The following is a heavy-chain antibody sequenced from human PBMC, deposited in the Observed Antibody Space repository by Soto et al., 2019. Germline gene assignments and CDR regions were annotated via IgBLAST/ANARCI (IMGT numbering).Heavy chain of an antibody. Sequence: GGSLRLSCAASGFTFSSYAMHWVRQAPGKGLEWVAVISYDGSNKYYADSVKGRFTISRDNSKNTLYLQMNSLRAEDTAVYYCARGPLPTQINYYDSSGYYYYFDYWGQGTLVTVSS. CDR1: GFTFSSYA. V-gene: IGHV3-30-3*01. CDR2: ISYDGSNK. CDR3: ARGPLPTQINYYDSSGYYYYFDY. D-gene: IGHD3-22*01. J-gene: IGHJ4*02.